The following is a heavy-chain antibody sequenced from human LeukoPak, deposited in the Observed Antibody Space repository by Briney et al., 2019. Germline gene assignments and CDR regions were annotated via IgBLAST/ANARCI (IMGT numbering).Heavy chain of an antibody. D-gene: IGHD6-13*01. CDR3: AKEGQQLVHYYFDY. J-gene: IGHJ4*02. Sequence: GRSLRLSCAASGFTFSAFAMHWVRQAPGKGLEWVAVILYDGSNKYYADSVKGRFTISRDNSKNTLYLQMNSLRAEDTAVYYCAKEGQQLVHYYFDYWGQGTLVTVSS. V-gene: IGHV3-30*18. CDR2: ILYDGSNK. CDR1: GFTFSAFA.